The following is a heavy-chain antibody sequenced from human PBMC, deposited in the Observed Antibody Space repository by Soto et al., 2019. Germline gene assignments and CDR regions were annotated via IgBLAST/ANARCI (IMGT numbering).Heavy chain of an antibody. Sequence: KVSCKASGGTFSSYAISWVRQAPGQGLEWMGGIIPIFGTANYAQKFQGRVTITADESTSTAYMELSSLRSEDTAVYYCARSTVGGFDPWGQGTLVTVYS. V-gene: IGHV1-69*01. J-gene: IGHJ5*02. D-gene: IGHD4-4*01. CDR2: IIPIFGTA. CDR1: GGTFSSYA. CDR3: ARSTVGGFDP.